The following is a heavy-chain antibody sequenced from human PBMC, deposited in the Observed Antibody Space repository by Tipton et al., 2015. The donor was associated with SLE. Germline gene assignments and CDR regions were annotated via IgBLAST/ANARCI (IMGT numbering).Heavy chain of an antibody. CDR2: IWYDGSNK. Sequence: SLRLSCAASGFTFISYGMHWVRQAPGKGLEWVAVIWYDGSNKYYADSVKGRFTISRDNSKNTVYLQMNSLRAEDTAVYYCARDNIPWWGQGTLVTVSS. CDR1: GFTFISYG. D-gene: IGHD2-2*02. V-gene: IGHV3-33*01. CDR3: ARDNIPW. J-gene: IGHJ1*01.